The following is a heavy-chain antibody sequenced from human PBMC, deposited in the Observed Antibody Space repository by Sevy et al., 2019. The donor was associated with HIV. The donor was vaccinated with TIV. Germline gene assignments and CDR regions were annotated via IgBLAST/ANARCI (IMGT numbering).Heavy chain of an antibody. CDR3: ARDPIAAAGTPYDAFDI. D-gene: IGHD6-13*01. CDR2: IKQDGSEK. CDR1: GFTFSSYW. Sequence: GGSLRLSCAASGFTFSSYWMSWVRQAPGKGLEWVANIKQDGSEKYYVDSVKGRFTISRDNAKNSLYLQMNSLRAEDTAVYYCARDPIAAAGTPYDAFDIWGQGTMVTVSS. J-gene: IGHJ3*02. V-gene: IGHV3-7*01.